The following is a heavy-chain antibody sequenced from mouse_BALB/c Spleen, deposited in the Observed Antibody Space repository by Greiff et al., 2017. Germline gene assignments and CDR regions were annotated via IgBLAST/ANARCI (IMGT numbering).Heavy chain of an antibody. CDR1: GYTFTDYY. CDR2: INPNNGGT. D-gene: IGHD1-1*01. CDR3: ANGYYYGSRDWFAY. J-gene: IGHJ3*01. Sequence: EVQLQQSGPELVKPGASVKMSCKASGYTFTDYYMKWVKQSHGKGLEWIGDINPNNGGTSYNQKFKGKATLTVDKSSSTAYMQLNSLTSEDSAVYYCANGYYYGSRDWFAYWGQGTLVTVSA. V-gene: IGHV1-26*01.